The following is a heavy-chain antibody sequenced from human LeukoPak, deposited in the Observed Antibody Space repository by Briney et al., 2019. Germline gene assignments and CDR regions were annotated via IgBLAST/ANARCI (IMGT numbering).Heavy chain of an antibody. V-gene: IGHV4-59*12. D-gene: IGHD6-13*01. CDR2: IYYSGST. CDR1: GGSISSYY. Sequence: PSETLSLTCTVSGGSISSYYWSWTRQPPGKGLKWIGYIYYSGSTNYNPSLKSRVTISVDTSQNQFSLRLSSVTAADTAVYYCARGRYVTTRGGAAAGFLDYWGQGTLVTVST. J-gene: IGHJ4*02. CDR3: ARGRYVTTRGGAAAGFLDY.